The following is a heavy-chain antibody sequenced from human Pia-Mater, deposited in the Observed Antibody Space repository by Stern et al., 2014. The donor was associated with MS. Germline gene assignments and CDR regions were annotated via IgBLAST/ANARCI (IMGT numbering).Heavy chain of an antibody. V-gene: IGHV3-21*01. Sequence: VQLVESGGGLVKPGGSLRLSCAASGFTFSSYSMHWVRQAPGKGLEWVSSISSSSSYIYYADSVKGRFTISRDNAKNSLYLQMNSLRAEDTAVYYCARDSSSWYGVDYWGQGTLVTVSS. CDR2: ISSSSSYI. D-gene: IGHD6-13*01. CDR1: GFTFSSYS. J-gene: IGHJ4*02. CDR3: ARDSSSWYGVDY.